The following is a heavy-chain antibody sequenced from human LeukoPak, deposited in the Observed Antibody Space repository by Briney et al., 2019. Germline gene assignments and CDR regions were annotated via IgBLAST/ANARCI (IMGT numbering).Heavy chain of an antibody. CDR3: VRDARERGFAS. CDR2: IGTAGDT. CDR1: GFTFSSYD. D-gene: IGHD3-3*01. V-gene: IGHV3-13*01. J-gene: IGHJ4*02. Sequence: GGSLRLSCAASGFTFSSYDMRWVRQIKGKGLEWVSAIGTAGDTYYAGSVKGRFTISREDARNSLYLQMNNLRVGDTAVYYCVRDARERGFASWGQGTLVTASS.